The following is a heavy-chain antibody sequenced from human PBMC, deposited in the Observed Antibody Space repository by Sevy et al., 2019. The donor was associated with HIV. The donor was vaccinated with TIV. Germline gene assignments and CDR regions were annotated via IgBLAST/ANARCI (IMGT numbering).Heavy chain of an antibody. V-gene: IGHV3-48*02. CDR3: ARVGAGLGWDASWRDYYGMDV. Sequence: GGSLRLSCAASGFTFSSYSMNWVRQAPGKGLEWVSYISSSSSTIYYADSVKGRFTISRDNAKNSLYLQMNSLRDEDTAVYYCARVGAGLGWDASWRDYYGMDVWGHGTTVTVSS. J-gene: IGHJ6*02. CDR2: ISSSSSTI. D-gene: IGHD3-9*01. CDR1: GFTFSSYS.